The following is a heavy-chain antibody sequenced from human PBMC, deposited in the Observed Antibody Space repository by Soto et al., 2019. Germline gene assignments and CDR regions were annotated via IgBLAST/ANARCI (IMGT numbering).Heavy chain of an antibody. Sequence: GGSLRLSCAASGFTFSSYAMSWVRQAPGKGLEWVSAISGSGGSTYYADSVKGRFTISRDNSKNTLYLQMNSLRAEDKAVYYCAKDGQLRTNNYYYYGMDVWGQGTTVTVSS. J-gene: IGHJ6*02. CDR1: GFTFSSYA. V-gene: IGHV3-23*01. CDR3: AKDGQLRTNNYYYYGMDV. D-gene: IGHD1-26*01. CDR2: ISGSGGST.